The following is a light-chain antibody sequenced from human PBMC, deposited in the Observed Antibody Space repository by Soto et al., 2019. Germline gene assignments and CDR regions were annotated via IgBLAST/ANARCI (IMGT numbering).Light chain of an antibody. V-gene: IGLV2-14*03. CDR2: DVS. Sequence: QSALTQPASVSGSLGQSITISCTGTSSDFGDFNYVFWYQQHPGKAPKLLIYDVSNRPSGVSNRFSGSKSGDTASLTISGLQAEDEADYYCTSYTTSITYVFGTGTKVTVL. J-gene: IGLJ1*01. CDR1: SSDFGDFNY. CDR3: TSYTTSITYV.